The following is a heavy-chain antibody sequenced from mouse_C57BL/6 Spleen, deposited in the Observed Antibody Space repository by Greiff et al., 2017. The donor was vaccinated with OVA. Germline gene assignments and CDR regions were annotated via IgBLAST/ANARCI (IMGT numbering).Heavy chain of an antibody. V-gene: IGHV6-6*01. CDR3: TRRLMWLLRGAMDY. CDR1: GFTFSDAW. CDR2: IRNKANNHAT. Sequence: EVKLMESGGGLVQPGGSMKLSCAASGFTFSDAWMDWVRQSPEKGLEWVAEIRNKANNHATYYAESVKGRFTISRDDSKSSVYLQMNSLRAEDTGIYYCTRRLMWLLRGAMDYWGQGTSVTVSS. D-gene: IGHD2-3*01. J-gene: IGHJ4*01.